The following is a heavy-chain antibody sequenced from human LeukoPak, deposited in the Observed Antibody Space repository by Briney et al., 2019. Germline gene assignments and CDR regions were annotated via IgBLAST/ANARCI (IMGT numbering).Heavy chain of an antibody. D-gene: IGHD2-2*01. CDR1: GGSISSYY. CDR2: IHTSGST. J-gene: IGHJ3*02. Sequence: SETLSLTCTVSGGSISSYYWSWIRQPAGKGLEWIGRIHTSGSTNYNPSLKSRVTMSVDTSKNQFSLKLSSVTAADTAVYYCARSKIVVVPFDAFDIWGQGTMVTVSS. V-gene: IGHV4-4*07. CDR3: ARSKIVVVPFDAFDI.